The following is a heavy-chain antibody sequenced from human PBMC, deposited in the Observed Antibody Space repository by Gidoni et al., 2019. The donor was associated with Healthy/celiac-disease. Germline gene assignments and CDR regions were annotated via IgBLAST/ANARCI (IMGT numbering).Heavy chain of an antibody. CDR2: INHSGST. CDR1: GGSFSGYY. Sequence: QVQLQQWGAGLLKPSETLSLTCAVYGGSFSGYYWSWIRQPPGKGLEWIGEINHSGSTNYNPSLKSRVTISVDTSKNQFSLKLSSVTAADTAVYYCARRELGPVDYWGQGTLVTVSS. J-gene: IGHJ4*02. V-gene: IGHV4-34*01. D-gene: IGHD7-27*01. CDR3: ARRELGPVDY.